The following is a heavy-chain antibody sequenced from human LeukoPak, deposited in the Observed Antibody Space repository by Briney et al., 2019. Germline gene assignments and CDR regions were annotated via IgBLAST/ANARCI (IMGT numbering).Heavy chain of an antibody. CDR2: IYYSGST. D-gene: IGHD2-15*01. V-gene: IGHV4-59*01. J-gene: IGHJ5*02. CDR1: GGSISSYY. CDR3: ARVSVVAAINWFDP. Sequence: PSETLSLTCTVSGGSISSYYWSWIRQPPGKGLEWIGYIYYSGSTNYNPSLKSRVTISVDTSKNQFSLKLSSVTAADTAVYYCARVSVVAAINWFDPWGQGPLVTVSS.